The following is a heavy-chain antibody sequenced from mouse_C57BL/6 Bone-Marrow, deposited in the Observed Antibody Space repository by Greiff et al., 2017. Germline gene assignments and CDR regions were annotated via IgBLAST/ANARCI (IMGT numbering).Heavy chain of an antibody. V-gene: IGHV1-76*01. D-gene: IGHD1-1*02. J-gene: IGHJ2*01. Sequence: VQLQQSGAELVRPGASVKLSCKASGYTFTDYYINWVKQRPGQGLEWIARIYPGSGNTYYNEKFKGKATLTAEKSSSTAYMQLSSLTSEDSAVYFCAGRGGYWGQGTTLTVSS. CDR2: IYPGSGNT. CDR3: AGRGGY. CDR1: GYTFTDYY.